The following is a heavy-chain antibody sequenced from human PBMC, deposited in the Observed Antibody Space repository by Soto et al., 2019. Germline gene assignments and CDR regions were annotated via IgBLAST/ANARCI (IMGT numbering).Heavy chain of an antibody. CDR3: AKVRYSSPMGYYYGMDV. Sequence: QAQLEQSGGEVKKPGSSVKVSCKASRVAFSKFIVTWVRQAPGVGLEWVGGIIPVFGTANYAQKFQGRVTITAEESTSTSYMEVNNLISEDTAVYYCAKVRYSSPMGYYYGMDVWGQGTTVTVSS. D-gene: IGHD2-2*01. CDR2: IIPVFGTA. J-gene: IGHJ6*02. CDR1: RVAFSKFI. V-gene: IGHV1-69*01.